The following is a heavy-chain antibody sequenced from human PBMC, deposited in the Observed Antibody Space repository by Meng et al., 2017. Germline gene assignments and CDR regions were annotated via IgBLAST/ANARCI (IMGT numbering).Heavy chain of an antibody. CDR1: GGSISSGGYY. D-gene: IGHD6-19*01. J-gene: IGHJ4*02. V-gene: IGHV4-31*03. Sequence: SETLSLTCTVSGGSISSGGYYWSWLRQHPGKGLEWIGYIYYSGSTYYNPSLKSRVTISVDTSKNQFSLKLSSVTAADTAVYYCARSFDSGGWDCGFHYWGQGTLVTVSS. CDR3: ARSFDSGGWDCGFHY. CDR2: IYYSGST.